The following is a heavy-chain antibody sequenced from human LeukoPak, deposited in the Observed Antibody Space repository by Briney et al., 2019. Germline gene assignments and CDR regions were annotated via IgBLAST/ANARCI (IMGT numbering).Heavy chain of an antibody. CDR1: GFTFSDYY. D-gene: IGHD1-20*01. V-gene: IGHV3-11*01. CDR2: ISSSGSTL. CDR3: ARRRYNWNAIDY. J-gene: IGHJ4*02. Sequence: GGSLRLSCAASGFTFSDYYMSWIRQAPGQGLEWVSYISSSGSTLYYADSVKGRITISRDNAKNSLYLQMNSLRAEDTAVYYCARRRYNWNAIDYWGQGTLVTVSS.